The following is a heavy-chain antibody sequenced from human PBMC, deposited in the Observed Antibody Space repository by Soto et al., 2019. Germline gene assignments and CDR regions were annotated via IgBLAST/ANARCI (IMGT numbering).Heavy chain of an antibody. Sequence: EVQLVESGGGLIQPGGSLRLSCAASGFNFIRKYMIWVRQAPGKGLEWVSILYSGGTTYYADCVKGRFTISRNTSENTLYLQENSLRAEDTAAYYRARCLYGSGSFYFNIWGQGTLVTVSS. CDR1: GFNFIRKY. CDR3: ARCLYGSGSFYFNI. D-gene: IGHD3-10*01. J-gene: IGHJ4*02. V-gene: IGHV3-53*01. CDR2: LYSGGTT.